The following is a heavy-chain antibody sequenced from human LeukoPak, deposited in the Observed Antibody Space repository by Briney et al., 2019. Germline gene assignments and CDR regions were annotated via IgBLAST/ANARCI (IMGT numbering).Heavy chain of an antibody. CDR2: IWYDGSNK. CDR1: GFTFSSYG. D-gene: IGHD6-19*01. Sequence: GGSLRLSCAASGFTFSSYGMHWVRQAPGKGLEWVAVIWYDGSNKYYADSVKGLFTISRDNSKNTLYLQMNSLRAEDTAVYYCARDTKQWLVSFWFDPWGQGTLVTVSS. V-gene: IGHV3-33*01. CDR3: ARDTKQWLVSFWFDP. J-gene: IGHJ5*02.